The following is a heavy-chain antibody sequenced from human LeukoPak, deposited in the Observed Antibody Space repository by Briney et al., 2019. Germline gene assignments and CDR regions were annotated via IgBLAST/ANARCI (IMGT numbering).Heavy chain of an antibody. CDR2: ISSSSRTV. J-gene: IGHJ4*02. CDR3: ADEAPRPIKWERELVLSYYFDF. D-gene: IGHD1-7*01. V-gene: IGHV3-48*01. Sequence: PGGSLRLSCAASGFTFSTYNMNWVRQAPGKGLEWVSYISSSSRTVYYADSVKGRFTISRDNAKNSLHLQMNNLRAEDTAVYYCADEAPRPIKWERELVLSYYFDFWGQGTLVTVSS. CDR1: GFTFSTYN.